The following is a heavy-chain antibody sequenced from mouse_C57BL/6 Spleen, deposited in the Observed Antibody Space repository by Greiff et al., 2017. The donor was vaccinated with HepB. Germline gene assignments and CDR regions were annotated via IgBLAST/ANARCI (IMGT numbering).Heavy chain of an antibody. Sequence: VKLMESDAELVKPGASVKISCKVSGYTFTDHTIHWMKQRPEQGLEWIGYIYPRDGSTKYNEKLKGKATLTADKSSSTAYMQLNSLTSEDSAVYFCAREDGLRQVDYWGQGTTLTVSS. CDR1: GYTFTDHT. V-gene: IGHV1-78*01. CDR3: AREDGLRQVDY. CDR2: IYPRDGST. D-gene: IGHD2-4*01. J-gene: IGHJ2*01.